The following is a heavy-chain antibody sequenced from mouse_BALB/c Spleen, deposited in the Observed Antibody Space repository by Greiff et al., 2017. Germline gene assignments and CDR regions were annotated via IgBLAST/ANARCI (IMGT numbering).Heavy chain of an antibody. J-gene: IGHJ3*01. V-gene: IGHV5-17*02. D-gene: IGHD2-3*01. CDR3: ARSGDGYYGGFAY. Sequence: EVQLQESGGGLVQPGGSRKLSCAASGFTFSSFGMHWVRQAPEKGLEWVAYISSGSSTIYYADTVKGRFTISRDNPKNTLFLQMTSLRSEDTAMYYCARSGDGYYGGFAYWGQGTLVTVSA. CDR1: GFTFSSFG. CDR2: ISSGSSTI.